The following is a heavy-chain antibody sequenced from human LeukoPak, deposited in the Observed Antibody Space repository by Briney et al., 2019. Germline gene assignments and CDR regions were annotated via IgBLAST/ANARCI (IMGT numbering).Heavy chain of an antibody. J-gene: IGHJ4*02. CDR3: ASLGERSGSYYVY. CDR1: GYTFTSYG. Sequence: GASVKVSCKASGYTFTSYGISWVRQAPGQGLEWMGGIIPIFGTANYAQKFQGRVTITTDESTSTAYMELSSLRSEDTAVYYCASLGERSGSYYVYWGQGTLVTVSS. V-gene: IGHV1-69*05. D-gene: IGHD1-26*01. CDR2: IIPIFGTA.